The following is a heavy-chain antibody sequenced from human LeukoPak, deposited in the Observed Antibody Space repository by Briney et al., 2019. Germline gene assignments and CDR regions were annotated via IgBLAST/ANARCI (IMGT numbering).Heavy chain of an antibody. CDR2: IYYSGRT. V-gene: IGHV4-39*07. D-gene: IGHD3-3*01. CDR3: ARVRGYDLWSDYYTSYYYYYMDV. J-gene: IGHJ6*03. CDR1: GGSISTSSYF. Sequence: SETLSLTCTVSGGSISTSSYFWGWIRQPPGKGLEWIGNIYYSGRTYYNPSLKSRVTISLDTSKNQFSLKLSSVTVADTAMYYCARVRGYDLWSDYYTSYYYYYMDVWGKGTTVTVS.